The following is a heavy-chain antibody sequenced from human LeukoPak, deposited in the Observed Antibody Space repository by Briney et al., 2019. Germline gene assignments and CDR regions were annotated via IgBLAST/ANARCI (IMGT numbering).Heavy chain of an antibody. CDR3: AREEVVRGVIRCWFDP. Sequence: GSSVKVSCKASGGTFSSYAISWVRQAPGQGLEWMGRIIPFLGIANYEQKFQGRVTITADKSTSTAYMELSSLRSEDTAVYYCAREEVVRGVIRCWFDPWGQGTLVTVSS. V-gene: IGHV1-69*04. CDR1: GGTFSSYA. CDR2: IIPFLGIA. D-gene: IGHD3-10*01. J-gene: IGHJ5*02.